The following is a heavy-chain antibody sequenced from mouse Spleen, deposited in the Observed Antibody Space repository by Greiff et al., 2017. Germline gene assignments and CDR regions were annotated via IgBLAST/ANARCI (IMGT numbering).Heavy chain of an antibody. V-gene: IGHV1-26*01. D-gene: IGHD2-1*01. CDR3: ASSLYGIYAMDY. CDR1: GYTFTDYY. CDR2: INPNNGGT. J-gene: IGHJ4*01. Sequence: EVQLQQSGPELVKPGASVKISCKASGYTFTDYYMNWVKQSHGKSLEWIGDINPNNGGTSYNQKFKGKATLTVDKSSSTAYMELRSLTSEDSAVYYCASSLYGIYAMDYWGQGTSVTVSS.